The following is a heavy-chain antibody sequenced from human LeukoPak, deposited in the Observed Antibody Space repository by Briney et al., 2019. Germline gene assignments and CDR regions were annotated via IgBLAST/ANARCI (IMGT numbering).Heavy chain of an antibody. CDR1: GGSISSGGYY. J-gene: IGHJ2*01. Sequence: SETLSLTCTVSGGSISSGGYYWSWIRQHPGKGLEWIGYIYYTGGTDYNPSLKSRATISVDTSKNQLSLKLSSVTAADTAVYYCARDVTTVTLAWFFDPWGRGTLVTVSS. D-gene: IGHD4-17*01. CDR2: IYYTGGT. CDR3: ARDVTTVTLAWFFDP. V-gene: IGHV4-31*03.